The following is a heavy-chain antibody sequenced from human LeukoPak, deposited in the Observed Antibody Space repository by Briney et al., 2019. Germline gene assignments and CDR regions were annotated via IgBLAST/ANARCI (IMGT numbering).Heavy chain of an antibody. V-gene: IGHV4-4*02. CDR3: ARYYYDGSGYYRFDN. J-gene: IGHJ4*02. D-gene: IGHD3-22*01. CDR1: GGSITSTNW. Sequence: SETLSLTCAVSGGSITSTNWWNWVRQPPGKGLEWIGEIYHSGGTNYNPSLKSRVTISVDKSKNQFSLKLNSVTAADTAVYYCARYYYDGSGYYRFDNWGQGTLVTVSS. CDR2: IYHSGGT.